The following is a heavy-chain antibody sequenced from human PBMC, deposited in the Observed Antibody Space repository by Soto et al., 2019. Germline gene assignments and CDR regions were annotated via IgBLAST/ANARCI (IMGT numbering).Heavy chain of an antibody. CDR1: GFTFSSYA. J-gene: IGHJ4*02. D-gene: IGHD6-19*01. Sequence: EVPLLESGGGLVQPGGSLRLSCAASGFTFSSYAMSWVRQAPGKGLEWVSAISGSGGSSYYADSVKGRFTISRDNSKNTLYLQMNSLRVEDTAVYYCARRTSGWYLDYWGQGTLVTVSS. V-gene: IGHV3-23*01. CDR3: ARRTSGWYLDY. CDR2: ISGSGGSS.